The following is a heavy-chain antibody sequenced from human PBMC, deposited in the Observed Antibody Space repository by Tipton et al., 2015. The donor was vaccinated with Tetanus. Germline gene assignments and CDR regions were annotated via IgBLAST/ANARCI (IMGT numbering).Heavy chain of an antibody. CDR2: IFHTGST. D-gene: IGHD3-10*01. CDR3: ARAAKDSIDMIRGTAPNWFDP. Sequence: TLSLTCAVSGASISSGAYFWSWIRQPPGMGLEWIGYIFHTGSTYYKPSLKSRVTISVDRSKNQFSLKLSSVTPADTAVYYCARAAKDSIDMIRGTAPNWFDPWGQGTLVTVSS. J-gene: IGHJ5*02. V-gene: IGHV4-30-2*01. CDR1: GASISSGAYF.